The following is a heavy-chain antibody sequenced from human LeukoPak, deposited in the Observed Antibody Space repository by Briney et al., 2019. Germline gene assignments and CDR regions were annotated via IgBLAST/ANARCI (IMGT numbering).Heavy chain of an antibody. V-gene: IGHV3-48*03. CDR2: ISSRATAI. CDR3: ARGLGTFDY. J-gene: IGHJ4*02. Sequence: GGSLRLSCAASGFTFSSYEMNWVRQAPGKGLEWVSYISSRATAIYYADSVKGRFTISRDNAKNSLYLQMNSLRAEDTAVYYCARGLGTFDYWGQGTLVTVSS. D-gene: IGHD1-7*01. CDR1: GFTFSSYE.